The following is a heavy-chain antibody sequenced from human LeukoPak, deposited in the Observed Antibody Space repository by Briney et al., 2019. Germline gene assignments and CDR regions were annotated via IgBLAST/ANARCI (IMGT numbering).Heavy chain of an antibody. Sequence: SETLSLTCAVYGGSFSGYYWSWIRQPPGKGLEWIGEINHSGSTNYNPSLKSRVTISVDTSKNQFSLKLSSVTAADTAVYYCARLSVITIFGVVTDYYYYYGMDVWGQGTTVTVSS. CDR2: INHSGST. CDR1: GGSFSGYY. V-gene: IGHV4-34*01. D-gene: IGHD3-3*01. CDR3: ARLSVITIFGVVTDYYYYYGMDV. J-gene: IGHJ6*02.